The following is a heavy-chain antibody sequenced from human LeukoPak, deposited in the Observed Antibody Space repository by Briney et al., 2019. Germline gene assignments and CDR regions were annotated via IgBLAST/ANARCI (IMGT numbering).Heavy chain of an antibody. CDR2: INRSGST. J-gene: IGHJ5*02. CDR3: ARGYCSGGSCYLSS. CDR1: GGSFSGYY. D-gene: IGHD2-15*01. V-gene: IGHV4-34*01. Sequence: ETLSLTCAVYGGSFSGYYWSWIRQPPGKGLEWIGEINRSGSTNYNPSLKSRVTISVDTSKNQFSLKLSSVTAADTAVYYCARGYCSGGSCYLSSWGQGTLVTVSS.